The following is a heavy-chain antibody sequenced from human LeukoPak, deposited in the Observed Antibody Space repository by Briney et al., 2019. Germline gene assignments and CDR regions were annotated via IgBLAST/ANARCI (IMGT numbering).Heavy chain of an antibody. J-gene: IGHJ4*02. D-gene: IGHD1-1*01. CDR3: ASPGGEREGGFDY. V-gene: IGHV3-7*01. CDR2: IKKDGSET. CDR1: GFTFSTYW. Sequence: PGGSLRLSCATSGFTFSTYWMTWVRQAPGKGLEWVANIKKDGSETYYVDSVKGRFTISRDNAKNSLYLQMNNLRAEDTAVYYCASPGGEREGGFDYWGQGTLVTVSS.